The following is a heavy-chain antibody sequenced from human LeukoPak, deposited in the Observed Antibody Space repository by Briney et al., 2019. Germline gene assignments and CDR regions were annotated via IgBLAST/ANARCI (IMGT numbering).Heavy chain of an antibody. CDR3: ARDCCSSGGTPWDV. CDR2: ISTSSNII. Sequence: PGRSLRLSCAAAGFTFRDYYMSWIRQAPGKGLEGISYISTSSNIIYYADSVNGRFTISRDNAKNSLYLEMNSLRAEDTALYYCARDCCSSGGTPWDVWGKGTTVIVS. D-gene: IGHD3-10*01. V-gene: IGHV3-11*04. J-gene: IGHJ6*03. CDR1: GFTFRDYY.